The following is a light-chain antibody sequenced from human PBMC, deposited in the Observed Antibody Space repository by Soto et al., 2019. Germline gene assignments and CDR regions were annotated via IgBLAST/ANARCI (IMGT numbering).Light chain of an antibody. Sequence: EIVLTQSPGTLSFSPGERATLSCRASQTVTNNYLAWYQQKLGQAPRLLIEGTSRRATGIPDRVSGSGSGTDFTLTISRLEPEDFAVYYCQQYGSSPRTFGQGTKVDIK. J-gene: IGKJ1*01. CDR3: QQYGSSPRT. CDR1: QTVTNNY. CDR2: GTS. V-gene: IGKV3-20*01.